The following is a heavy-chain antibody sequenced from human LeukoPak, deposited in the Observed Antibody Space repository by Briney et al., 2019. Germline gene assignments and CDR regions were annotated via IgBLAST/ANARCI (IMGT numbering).Heavy chain of an antibody. CDR1: GFTFSSYG. Sequence: GGSLRLSCAASGFTFSSYGMHWVRQAPGKGLEWVAVISYDGSNKYYADSVKGRFTISRDNAKNSLYLQMNSLRAEDTAVYYCASLSCSGGTCYSEPIDNWGQGTLVTVSS. V-gene: IGHV3-30*03. J-gene: IGHJ4*02. CDR3: ASLSCSGGTCYSEPIDN. D-gene: IGHD2-15*01. CDR2: ISYDGSNK.